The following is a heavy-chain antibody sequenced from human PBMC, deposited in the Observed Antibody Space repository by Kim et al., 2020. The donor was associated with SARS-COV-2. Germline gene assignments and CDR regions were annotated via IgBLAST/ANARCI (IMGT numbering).Heavy chain of an antibody. CDR3: ARERGLRHCSGGSCYSSYYYYGMDV. J-gene: IGHJ6*02. CDR1: GGSFSGYY. V-gene: IGHV4-34*01. CDR2: INHSGST. Sequence: SETLSLTCAVYGGSFSGYYWSWIRQPPGKGLEWIGEINHSGSTNYNPSLKSRVTISVDTSKNQFSLKLSSVTAADTAVYYCARERGLRHCSGGSCYSSYYYYGMDVWGQGTTVTVSS. D-gene: IGHD2-15*01.